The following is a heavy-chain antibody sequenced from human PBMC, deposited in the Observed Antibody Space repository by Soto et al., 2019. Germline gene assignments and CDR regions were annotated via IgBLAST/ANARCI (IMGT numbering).Heavy chain of an antibody. CDR1: GFTFNNVW. V-gene: IGHV3-15*01. CDR3: TTLHSYGLDY. CDR2: IKSQSDGGTP. J-gene: IGHJ4*02. D-gene: IGHD5-18*01. Sequence: GGSLRLSCAASGFTFNNVWMSWVRQVPGKGLEWVGHIKSQSDGGTPDYAAPVEGRFNISRDDSQNTLFVQMDSLKTEDTAVYYCTTLHSYGLDYWGQGVLVTVSS.